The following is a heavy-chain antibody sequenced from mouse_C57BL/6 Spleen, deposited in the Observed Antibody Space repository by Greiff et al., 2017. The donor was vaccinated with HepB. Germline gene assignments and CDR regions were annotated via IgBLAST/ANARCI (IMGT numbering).Heavy chain of an antibody. CDR2: IDPENGDT. D-gene: IGHD2-12*01. J-gene: IGHJ3*01. CDR3: TSAYYTWFAY. V-gene: IGHV14-4*01. CDR1: GFNIKDDY. Sequence: EVQLQQSGAELVRPGASVKLSCTASGFNIKDDYMHWVKQRPEQGLEWIGWIDPENGDTEYASKFQGKATITADTSSNTAYLQHSSLTSEDTAVYYCTSAYYTWFAYWGQGTLVTVSA.